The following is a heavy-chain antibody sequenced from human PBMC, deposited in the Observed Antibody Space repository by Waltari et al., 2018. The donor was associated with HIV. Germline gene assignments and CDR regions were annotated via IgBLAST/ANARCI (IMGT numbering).Heavy chain of an antibody. CDR3: ARGDGYNPFDY. CDR1: AYSISRGYY. J-gene: IGHJ4*02. CDR2: IYHSGST. Sequence: QVQLQESGPGLVKPSETLSLTCAVSAYSISRGYYWAWFRQPPGQGLEWIGSIYHSGSTYYNPSLKSRVTISVDTSKNQFSLKLSSVTAADTAVYYCARGDGYNPFDYWGQGTLVTVSS. D-gene: IGHD5-12*01. V-gene: IGHV4-38-2*01.